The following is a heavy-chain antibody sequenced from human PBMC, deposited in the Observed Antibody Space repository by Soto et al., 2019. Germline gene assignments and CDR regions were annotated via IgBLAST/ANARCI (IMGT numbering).Heavy chain of an antibody. Sequence: EVQLLESGGGLVQPGGSLRLSCVASGFTFSSYTMSWVRQAPGKGLEWVSTIGSRGATYYADSVKGRFTISRDISKSTLYLQMNSLRAEDTAVYYCATLPGGMVREPTPSPDFDYWGQGTLVTVSS. D-gene: IGHD3-10*01. V-gene: IGHV3-23*01. CDR1: GFTFSSYT. CDR3: ATLPGGMVREPTPSPDFDY. J-gene: IGHJ4*02. CDR2: IGSRGAT.